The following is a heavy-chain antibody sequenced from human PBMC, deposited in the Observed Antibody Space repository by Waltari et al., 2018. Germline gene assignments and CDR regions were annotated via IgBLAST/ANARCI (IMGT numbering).Heavy chain of an antibody. V-gene: IGHV1-8*01. J-gene: IGHJ4*02. D-gene: IGHD3-10*01. CDR2: VNRKRGNT. CDR3: ARAPPYYYGSGSLGY. Sequence: QVQLVQSGAEVKKPGASVKVSCKASGYTFTSYDINWVRQATGQGLEWMGWVNRKRGNTGYAQELQGRVTMTRNTSIGTAYMELSSLRSEDTAVYYWARAPPYYYGSGSLGYWGQGTLVTVSS. CDR1: GYTFTSYD.